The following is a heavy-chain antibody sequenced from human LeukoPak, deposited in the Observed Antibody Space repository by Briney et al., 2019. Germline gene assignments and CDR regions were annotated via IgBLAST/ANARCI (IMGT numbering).Heavy chain of an antibody. CDR3: ARPRWGIYSSSSHAFDI. J-gene: IGHJ3*02. CDR1: GGSISSSSYY. D-gene: IGHD6-6*01. Sequence: PSETLSLTCTVSGGSISSSSYYWSWIRQPPGKGLEWIGEINHSGSTNYNPSLKSRVTISVDTSKNQFSLKLSSVTAADTAVYYCARPRWGIYSSSSHAFDIWGQGTMVTVSS. CDR2: INHSGST. V-gene: IGHV4-39*07.